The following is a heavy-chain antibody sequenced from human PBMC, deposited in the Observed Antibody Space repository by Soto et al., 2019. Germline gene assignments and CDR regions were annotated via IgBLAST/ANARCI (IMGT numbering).Heavy chain of an antibody. CDR3: ARDYYGMDV. J-gene: IGHJ6*02. CDR1: GGSISSGGYS. CDR2: TYQSGSA. Sequence: PSEILSLTCTVSGGSISSGGYSWTWIRQSPGKGLEWIGYTYQSGSAYYNPSLKSRVTISVDRSKNQFSLNLTSVTAADTAVYYCARDYYGMDVWGQGTTVTVSS. V-gene: IGHV4-30-2*06.